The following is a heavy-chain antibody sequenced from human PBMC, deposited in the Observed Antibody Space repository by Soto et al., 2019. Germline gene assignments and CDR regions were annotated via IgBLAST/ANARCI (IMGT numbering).Heavy chain of an antibody. V-gene: IGHV4-61*08. CDR3: ARLHGTDGSYSHEQYYFDY. D-gene: IGHD1-26*01. CDR1: GGSISSGDYY. J-gene: IGHJ4*02. CDR2: IYYSGST. Sequence: PSETLSLTCTVSGGSISSGDYYWSWIRQPPGKGLEWIGYIYYSGSTNYNPSLKSRVTISVDTSKNQFSLKLSSVTAADTAVYYCARLHGTDGSYSHEQYYFDYWGQGTLVTVSS.